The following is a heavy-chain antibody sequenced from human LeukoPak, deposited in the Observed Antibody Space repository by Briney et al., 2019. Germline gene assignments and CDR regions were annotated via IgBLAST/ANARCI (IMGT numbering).Heavy chain of an antibody. CDR3: ARSQWLIDASNDY. D-gene: IGHD6-19*01. Sequence: ASVKVSCKASGYTFTGYYMHWVRQAPGQGLEWMGWINPTSGGTKYAQKFQGRVTMTRDTSISTAYMELSRLRSDDTAVYYCARSQWLIDASNDYWGQGTLVTVSS. CDR2: INPTSGGT. CDR1: GYTFTGYY. V-gene: IGHV1-2*02. J-gene: IGHJ4*02.